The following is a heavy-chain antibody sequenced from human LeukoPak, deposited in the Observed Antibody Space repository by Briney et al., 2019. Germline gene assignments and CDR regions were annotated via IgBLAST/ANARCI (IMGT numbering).Heavy chain of an antibody. CDR3: ARALSGSPAVFDS. CDR2: RYYSGAS. D-gene: IGHD1-26*01. J-gene: IGHJ4*02. V-gene: IGHV4-59*08. Sequence: SGTLSLTCAVSTGSISGYYWSWIRQPPGKGLEWIGFRYYSGASNYNPSLRGRVTTSVDRSKSQVSLKMTSVTAADTAVYYCARALSGSPAVFDSWGQGTLVSVSS. CDR1: TGSISGYY.